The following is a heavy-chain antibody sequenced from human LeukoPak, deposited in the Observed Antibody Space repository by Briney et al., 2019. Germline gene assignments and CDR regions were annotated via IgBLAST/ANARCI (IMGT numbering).Heavy chain of an antibody. CDR3: ARQSSTGLSATDY. CDR2: IYHSGST. Sequence: PSETLSLTCAVSGYSISSGYYWGWIRQPPGKGLAWIGSIYHSGSTYYNPSLKSRVTISVDTSKNQFSLKLSSVTAADTAVYYCARQSSTGLSATDYWGQGTLVTVSS. CDR1: GYSISSGYY. V-gene: IGHV4-38-2*01. J-gene: IGHJ4*02. D-gene: IGHD2-2*01.